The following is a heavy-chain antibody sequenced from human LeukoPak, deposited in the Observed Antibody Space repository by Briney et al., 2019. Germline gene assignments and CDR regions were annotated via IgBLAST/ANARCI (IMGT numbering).Heavy chain of an antibody. D-gene: IGHD5-18*01. J-gene: IGHJ6*02. CDR1: GFTFSSYG. Sequence: GGSLRLSCAASGFTFSSYGMHWVRQAPGKGLEWVAIISYDGSNKYYADSVKGRFTISRDNSKNTLYLQMNSLRAEDTAVYYCAKDGYSCGHHYYGMDVWGQGTTVTVSS. V-gene: IGHV3-30*18. CDR3: AKDGYSCGHHYYGMDV. CDR2: ISYDGSNK.